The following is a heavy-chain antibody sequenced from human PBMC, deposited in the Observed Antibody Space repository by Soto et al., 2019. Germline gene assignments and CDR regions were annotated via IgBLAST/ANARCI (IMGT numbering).Heavy chain of an antibody. J-gene: IGHJ4*02. CDR3: ARDQGHSSSSLGFDY. V-gene: IGHV3-21*01. Sequence: GGSLRLSCAASGFTFRNYAMSWVRQTPGKRLEWVSSISSGSSYIYYADSMKGRFTISRDNAKNSLYLQMNSLRAEDTAVYYCARDQGHSSSSLGFDYWGQGTLVTVSS. CDR2: ISSGSSYI. D-gene: IGHD6-6*01. CDR1: GFTFRNYA.